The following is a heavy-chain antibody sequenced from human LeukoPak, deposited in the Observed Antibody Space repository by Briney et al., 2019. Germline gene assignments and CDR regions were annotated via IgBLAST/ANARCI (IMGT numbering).Heavy chain of an antibody. V-gene: IGHV1-69*13. Sequence: SVKVSCKASGGTFSSYAISWVRQAPGQGLEWMGGIIPIFGTANYAQKFQGRVTITADESTSTAYMELSSLRSEDTAVYYCARDWGATNAFDIWGQGTMVTVSS. CDR1: GGTFSSYA. D-gene: IGHD1-26*01. CDR3: ARDWGATNAFDI. CDR2: IIPIFGTA. J-gene: IGHJ3*02.